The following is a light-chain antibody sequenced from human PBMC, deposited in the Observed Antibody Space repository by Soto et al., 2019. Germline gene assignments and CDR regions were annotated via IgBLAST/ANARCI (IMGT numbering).Light chain of an antibody. V-gene: IGKV1-17*01. CDR2: AAS. CDR1: QDIRSD. J-gene: IGKJ3*01. Sequence: DIQMTQSPSSLSASVGDRVTITCRASQDIRSDLGWFQQKPGKAPKRLIYAASTLESGVPSRFSGSRSGTEFTLTISSLQPEDFATYYCLQHNSYPFTFDP. CDR3: LQHNSYPFT.